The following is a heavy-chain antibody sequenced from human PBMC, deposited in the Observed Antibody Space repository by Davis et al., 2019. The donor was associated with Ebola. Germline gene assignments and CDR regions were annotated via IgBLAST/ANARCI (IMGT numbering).Heavy chain of an antibody. CDR3: ARERAGSWFDP. J-gene: IGHJ5*02. V-gene: IGHV1-69*13. CDR1: GYTFTSYA. Sequence: AASVKVSCKASGYTFTSYAINWVRQAPGQGLEWMGGIIPIFGTANYAQKFQGRVTITADESTSTAYMELSSLRSEDTAVYYCARERAGSWFDPWGQGTLVTVSS. CDR2: IIPIFGTA. D-gene: IGHD1-26*01.